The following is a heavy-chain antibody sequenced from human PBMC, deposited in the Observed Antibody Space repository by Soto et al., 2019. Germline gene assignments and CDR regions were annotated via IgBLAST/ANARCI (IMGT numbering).Heavy chain of an antibody. CDR2: TYYRSKWYN. Sequence: KQSQTLSLTCAISGDSVSSNSAAWNWIRQSPSRGLEWLGRTYYRSKWYNDYAVSVKSRITINPDTSKNQFSLQLNSVTPEDTAVYYCAREYFLVGSSYSNYYYYGMDVWGQGTTVTVSS. D-gene: IGHD6-13*01. CDR3: AREYFLVGSSYSNYYYYGMDV. J-gene: IGHJ6*02. CDR1: GDSVSSNSAA. V-gene: IGHV6-1*01.